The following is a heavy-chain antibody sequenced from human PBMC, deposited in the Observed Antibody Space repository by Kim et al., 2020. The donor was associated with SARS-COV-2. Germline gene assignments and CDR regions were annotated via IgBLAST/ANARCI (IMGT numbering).Heavy chain of an antibody. V-gene: IGHV3-48*03. CDR3: ARGSDFWSGYYHYYYYGMDV. J-gene: IGHJ6*02. CDR1: GFTFSSYE. CDR2: ISSSGSTI. Sequence: GGSLRLSCAASGFTFSSYEMNWVRQAPGKGLEWVSYISSSGSTIYYADSVKGRFTISRDNAKNSLYLQMNSLRAEDTAVYYCARGSDFWSGYYHYYYYGMDVWGQGTAVTVSS. D-gene: IGHD3-3*01.